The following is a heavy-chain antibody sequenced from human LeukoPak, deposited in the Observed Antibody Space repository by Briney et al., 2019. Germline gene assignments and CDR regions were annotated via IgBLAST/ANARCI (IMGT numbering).Heavy chain of an antibody. CDR2: ISAYNGNA. D-gene: IGHD2-15*01. J-gene: IGHJ5*02. V-gene: IGHV1-18*01. CDR1: GYTFTSYG. Sequence: ASVKVSCKASGYTFTSYGISWVRQAPGQGLEWMGWISAYNGNANYAQKLQGRVTMTTDTSTSTAYMELRSLRSDDTAVYYCARAQGYLASLHENWFDPWGQGTLVTVSS. CDR3: ARAQGYLASLHENWFDP.